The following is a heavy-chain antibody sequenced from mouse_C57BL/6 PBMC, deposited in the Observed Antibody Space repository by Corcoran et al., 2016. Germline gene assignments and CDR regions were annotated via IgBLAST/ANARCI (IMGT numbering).Heavy chain of an antibody. D-gene: IGHD1-1*01. CDR3: ARSDYGSSLDY. CDR1: GYTFTTYG. V-gene: IGHV9-3*01. CDR2: INTYSGVP. Sequence: QIQLVQSGPELKKPGETVKISCKASGYTFTTYGMSWVKQAPGKGLKWMGWINTYSGVPTYADDFKGRFAFSLETSASTAYLQINNLKNEDTATYFCARSDYGSSLDYWGQGTTITVSS. J-gene: IGHJ2*01.